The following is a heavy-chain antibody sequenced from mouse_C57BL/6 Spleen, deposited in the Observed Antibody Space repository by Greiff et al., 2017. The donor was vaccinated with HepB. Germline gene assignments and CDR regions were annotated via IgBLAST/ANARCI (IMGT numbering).Heavy chain of an antibody. CDR3: ARVDYDGLYYAMDY. D-gene: IGHD2-4*01. V-gene: IGHV5-17*01. CDR1: GFTFSDYG. Sequence: EVKLVESGGGLVKPGGSLKLSCAASGFTFSDYGMHWVRQAPEKGLEWVAYISSGSSTIYYADTVKGRFTISSDNAKNTLFLQMTSLRSEDTAMYYCARVDYDGLYYAMDYWGQGTSVTVSS. CDR2: ISSGSSTI. J-gene: IGHJ4*01.